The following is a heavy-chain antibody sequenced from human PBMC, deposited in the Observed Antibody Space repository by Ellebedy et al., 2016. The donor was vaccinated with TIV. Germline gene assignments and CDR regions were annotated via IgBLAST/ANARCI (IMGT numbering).Heavy chain of an antibody. CDR2: ISYDGSNK. CDR1: GFTLSSYA. Sequence: GESLKIPXAAPGFTLSSYAMHWVRQAPGKGLEWVAVISYDGSNKYYADSVKGRFTISRDNSKNTLYLQMNSLRAEDTAVYYCAEDRGYSYGYGFFDYWGQGTLVTVSS. J-gene: IGHJ4*02. V-gene: IGHV3-30-3*01. CDR3: AEDRGYSYGYGFFDY. D-gene: IGHD5-18*01.